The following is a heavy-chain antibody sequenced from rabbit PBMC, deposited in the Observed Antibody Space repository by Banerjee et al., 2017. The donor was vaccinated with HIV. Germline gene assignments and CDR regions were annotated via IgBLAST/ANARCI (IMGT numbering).Heavy chain of an antibody. CDR3: ARDLTSVIGWNFNL. V-gene: IGHV1S45*01. CDR2: IEAGSSGFT. CDR1: GVSFSGSSY. J-gene: IGHJ4*01. D-gene: IGHD1-1*01. Sequence: QEQLVESGGDLVKPGASLTLTCKASGVSFSGSSYMCWVRQAPGKGLEWIACIEAGSSGFTYFASWAKGRFTISKTSSTTVTLQVTSLTAADTATYFCARDLTSVIGWNFNLWGPGTLVTVS.